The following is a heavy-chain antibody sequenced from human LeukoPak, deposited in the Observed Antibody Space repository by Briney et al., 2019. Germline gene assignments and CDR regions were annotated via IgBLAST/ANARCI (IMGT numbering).Heavy chain of an antibody. D-gene: IGHD2-2*01. V-gene: IGHV1-8*01. J-gene: IGHJ4*02. Sequence: ASVKVSCKASGYTFTSYDIDWVRQATGQGLEWMGWMNPNSGNTGYAQKFQGRVTMTRNTSISTAYMELSSLRSEDTAVYYCARHHCSSTSSYPLFDYWGQGTLVTVSS. CDR3: ARHHCSSTSSYPLFDY. CDR1: GYTFTSYD. CDR2: MNPNSGNT.